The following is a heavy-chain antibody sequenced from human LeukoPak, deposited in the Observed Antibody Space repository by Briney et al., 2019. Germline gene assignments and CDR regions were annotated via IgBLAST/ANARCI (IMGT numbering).Heavy chain of an antibody. CDR1: GGSMTNFY. V-gene: IGHV4-59*01. J-gene: IGHJ6*02. CDR3: ARATYCSGGSCLLYGMDV. Sequence: SETLSLTCTVSGGSMTNFYWSWIRQAPGKGLEWIGYSHNSGRTNYNPSLESRVTISVDTSKNQFSLKLTSVTAADTAVYYCARATYCSGGSCLLYGMDVWGQGTTVTVSS. CDR2: SHNSGRT. D-gene: IGHD2-15*01.